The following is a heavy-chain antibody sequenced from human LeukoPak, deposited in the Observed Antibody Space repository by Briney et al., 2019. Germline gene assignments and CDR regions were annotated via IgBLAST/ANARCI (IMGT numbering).Heavy chain of an antibody. CDR1: GGSISSGSYY. Sequence: PSETLSLTCTVSGGSISSGSYYWSWIRQPAGKGLEWIGRIYTSGSTNYNPSLKSRVTISVDTSKNQFSLKLSSVTAADTAVHYCAKPIYDFSVDVWGKGTTVTVSS. CDR2: IYTSGST. CDR3: AKPIYDFSVDV. D-gene: IGHD3-3*01. V-gene: IGHV4-61*02. J-gene: IGHJ6*04.